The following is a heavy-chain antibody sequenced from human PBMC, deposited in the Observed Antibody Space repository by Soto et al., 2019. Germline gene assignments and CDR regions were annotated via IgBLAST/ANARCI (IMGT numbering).Heavy chain of an antibody. Sequence: SETLSLTCTVSGGSISSGGYYWSWIRQHPGKGLEWIGYIYYSGSTYYNPSLKSRVTISVDTSKNQFSLKLSSVTAADTAVYYCARHYDSSGYXFDYWGQGTLVTVSS. CDR3: ARHYDSSGYXFDY. V-gene: IGHV4-31*03. CDR1: GGSISSGGYY. CDR2: IYYSGST. D-gene: IGHD3-22*01. J-gene: IGHJ4*02.